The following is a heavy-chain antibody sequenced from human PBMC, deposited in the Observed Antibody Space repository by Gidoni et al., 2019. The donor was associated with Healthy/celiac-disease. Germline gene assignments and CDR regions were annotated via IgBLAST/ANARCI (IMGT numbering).Heavy chain of an antibody. CDR2: IYWNDDK. V-gene: IGHV2-5*01. D-gene: IGHD3-16*01. J-gene: IGHJ4*02. CDR3: AHRLMGLFDY. Sequence: QITLKESGPTLVKPTQTLTLTCTFPGFSRSTSGVGVGWIRQPPGKALEWLALIYWNDDKRYSPSLKRRLTITKATSKNPVVLTMTNMDPVDTATYYCAHRLMGLFDYWGQGTLVTVAS. CDR1: GFSRSTSGVG.